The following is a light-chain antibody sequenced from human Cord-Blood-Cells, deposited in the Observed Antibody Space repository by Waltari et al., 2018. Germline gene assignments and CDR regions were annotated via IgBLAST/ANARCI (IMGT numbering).Light chain of an antibody. J-gene: IGKJ1*01. CDR1: QSVLYSSNNKNY. Sequence: DIVMTQSPDSLAVSLGERATINCKSSQSVLYSSNNKNYLAWYQQKPGQPPKLLIYWASNPGSGVPERFSWRGAWKDFTLTISRLEAEDVAVYYWQQYYSTRTFGQGTKVEIK. CDR3: QQYYSTRT. CDR2: WAS. V-gene: IGKV4-1*01.